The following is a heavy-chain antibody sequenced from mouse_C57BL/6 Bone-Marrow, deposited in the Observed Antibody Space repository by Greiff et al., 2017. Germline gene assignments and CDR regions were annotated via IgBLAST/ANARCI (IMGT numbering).Heavy chain of an antibody. D-gene: IGHD3-1*01. CDR1: GYTFTSYW. J-gene: IGHJ3*01. V-gene: IGHV1-64*01. CDR3: ASVGFSWFAY. Sequence: LQPGAELVKPGASVKLSCKASGYTFTSYWMHWVKQRPGQGLEWIGMILPNSGSTNYNEKFKSKATLTVDKSSSTANMQIISLTSEDSAVYYCASVGFSWFAYWGRGTLVTVSA. CDR2: ILPNSGST.